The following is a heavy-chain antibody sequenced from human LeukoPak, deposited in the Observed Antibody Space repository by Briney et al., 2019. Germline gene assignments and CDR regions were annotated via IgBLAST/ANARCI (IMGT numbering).Heavy chain of an antibody. J-gene: IGHJ4*02. CDR1: GFTFTNIW. V-gene: IGHV3-15*07. CDR2: IKSKRDGGTA. D-gene: IGHD3-22*01. CDR3: TTSGARVGFDSSPYLPFDR. Sequence: PGGSLRLSCEASGFTFTNIWMNWARQAPGNGLEWVDRIKSKRDGGTAEYNDRVKDRFIISRDDSTHAQFLQMNSLKSEDTAVYFCTTSGARVGFDSSPYLPFDRWGQGTLVTVSS.